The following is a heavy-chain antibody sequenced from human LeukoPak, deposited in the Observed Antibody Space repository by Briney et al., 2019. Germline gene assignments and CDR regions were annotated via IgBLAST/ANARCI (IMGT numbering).Heavy chain of an antibody. D-gene: IGHD4-17*01. J-gene: IGHJ3*02. CDR2: IGGSGTTI. CDR3: AREDTVDAFDI. Sequence: QPGGSLRLSCAASGFIFRSYEMNSVRQAPGKGLEWLSSIGGSGTTIYYADSVKGRFTISRDNAKNSLYLQMYGLRAEDTAVYYCAREDTVDAFDIWGQGTMVTVSS. V-gene: IGHV3-48*03. CDR1: GFIFRSYE.